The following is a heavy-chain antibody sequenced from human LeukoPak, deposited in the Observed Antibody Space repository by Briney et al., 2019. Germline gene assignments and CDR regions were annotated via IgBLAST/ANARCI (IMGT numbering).Heavy chain of an antibody. CDR2: TSGSGSHA. D-gene: IGHD7-27*01. Sequence: GGSLRLSYAASGFSFGSYAMGWTRQAPGQGLEWVSATSGSGSHANYAESVKGRFTISRDNSKNTLYLQMHSLIAADTAVYYCGSGPVGTTVPWGQGTLVTVSS. CDR1: GFSFGSYA. J-gene: IGHJ5*02. CDR3: GSGPVGTTVP. V-gene: IGHV3-23*01.